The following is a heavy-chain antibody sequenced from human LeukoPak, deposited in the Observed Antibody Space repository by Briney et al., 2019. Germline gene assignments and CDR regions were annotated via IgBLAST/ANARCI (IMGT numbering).Heavy chain of an antibody. Sequence: ASVKVSCKASGYTFTGYYMHWVRQAPGQGLEWMGWINPNSGGTNYAQKVQGWITMPRDTSISTAYMELSRLRSDDTAVYYCARGGIDYRGPYYYYGMDVWGQGTTVTVSS. V-gene: IGHV1-2*04. CDR1: GYTFTGYY. CDR2: INPNSGGT. D-gene: IGHD4-11*01. CDR3: ARGGIDYRGPYYYYGMDV. J-gene: IGHJ6*02.